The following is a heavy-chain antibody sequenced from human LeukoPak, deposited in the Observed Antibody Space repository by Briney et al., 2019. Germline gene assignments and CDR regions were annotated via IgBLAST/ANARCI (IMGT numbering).Heavy chain of an antibody. V-gene: IGHV4-4*07. CDR2: IYASGSI. D-gene: IGHD1-26*01. CDR1: GGSISSYY. CDR3: ARDPRGIVGANHNWFDP. Sequence: SETLSLTCTVSGGSISSYYWSWIRQPAGKGLEWIGRIYASGSINYNPSLKSRVTMSVDTSKSQFSLKLISVTAADTAVYYCARDPRGIVGANHNWFDPWGQGTLVTVSS. J-gene: IGHJ5*02.